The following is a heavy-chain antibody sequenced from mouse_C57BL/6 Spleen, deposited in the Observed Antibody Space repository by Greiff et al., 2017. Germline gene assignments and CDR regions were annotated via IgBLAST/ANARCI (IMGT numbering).Heavy chain of an antibody. CDR2: IYPSDSET. V-gene: IGHV1-61*01. J-gene: IGHJ3*01. Sequence: QVQLQQPGAELVRPGSSVKLSCKASGYTFTSYWMDWVKQRPGQGLEWIGNIYPSDSETHYNQKFKGKATLTVDKSSSTAYMQLSSLTSEDSAVYYCARGGGYDYDSWFAYWGQGTLVTVSA. D-gene: IGHD2-4*01. CDR3: ARGGGYDYDSWFAY. CDR1: GYTFTSYW.